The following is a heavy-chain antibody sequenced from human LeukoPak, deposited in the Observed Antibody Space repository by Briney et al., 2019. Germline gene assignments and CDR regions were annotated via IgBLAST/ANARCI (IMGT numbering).Heavy chain of an antibody. CDR3: AKDLTYSSGWHKLYYYGMDV. V-gene: IGHV3-30*18. CDR1: GVTFSSYG. CDR2: ISYDGSNK. J-gene: IGHJ6*04. D-gene: IGHD6-19*01. Sequence: GSLRLSCAASGVTFSSYGMHWVRQAPGKGLEWVAVISYDGSNKYYADSVKGRFTISRDNSKNTLYLQMNSLRAEDTAVYYCAKDLTYSSGWHKLYYYGMDVWGKGTTVTVSS.